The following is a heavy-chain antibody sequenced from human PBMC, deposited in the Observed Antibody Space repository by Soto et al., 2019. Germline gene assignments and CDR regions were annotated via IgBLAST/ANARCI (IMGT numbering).Heavy chain of an antibody. CDR2: INHSGST. CDR1: GGSFSVYY. Sequence: SETLSLTCAAYGGSFSVYYWSLIRQPPGKGLEWIGEINHSGSTNYNPSLKSRVTISVDTSKNQFSLKLSSVTAADTAVYYCEILSPMSTKLLLGDTSWFDPRGQGRLVTVSS. J-gene: IGHJ5*02. V-gene: IGHV4-34*01. D-gene: IGHD2-15*01. CDR3: EILSPMSTKLLLGDTSWFDP.